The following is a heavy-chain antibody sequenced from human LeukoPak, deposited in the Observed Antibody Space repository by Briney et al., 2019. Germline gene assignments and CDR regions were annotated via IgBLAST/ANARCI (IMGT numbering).Heavy chain of an antibody. CDR2: ISSSSSTI. V-gene: IGHV3-48*02. Sequence: GGSLRLSCAASGLTVSSYSMNWVRQAPGKGLEWVSYISSSSSTIYYVDSVKGRFTISRDNAKNSLYLQMNSLRDEDTAVYYCARARASGRSGFDYWGQGTLVTVSS. J-gene: IGHJ4*02. CDR3: ARARASGRSGFDY. D-gene: IGHD2-15*01. CDR1: GLTVSSYS.